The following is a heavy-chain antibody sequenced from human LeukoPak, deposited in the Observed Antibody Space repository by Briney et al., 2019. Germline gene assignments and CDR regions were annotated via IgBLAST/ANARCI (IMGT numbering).Heavy chain of an antibody. D-gene: IGHD3-10*01. Sequence: GASLRLSCAASGFTFSSYAMSWVRQAPGKGQEWVSAISGSGGSTYYADSVKGRFTISRDNSKNTLYLQMNSLRAEDTAVYYCAKRVWFGESKYYFDYWGQGTLVTVSS. J-gene: IGHJ4*02. CDR1: GFTFSSYA. V-gene: IGHV3-23*01. CDR3: AKRVWFGESKYYFDY. CDR2: ISGSGGST.